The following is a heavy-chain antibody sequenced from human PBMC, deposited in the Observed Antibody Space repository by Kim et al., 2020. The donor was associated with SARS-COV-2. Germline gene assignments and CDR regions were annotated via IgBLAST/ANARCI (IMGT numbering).Heavy chain of an antibody. D-gene: IGHD2-15*01. J-gene: IGHJ6*02. V-gene: IGHV4-59*01. CDR2: IYYSGST. Sequence: SETLSLTCTVSGGSISSYYWSWIRQPPGKGLEWIGYIYYSGSTNYNPSLKSRVTISVDTSKNQFSLKLSSVTAADTAVYYCARGQEGYSGHYYYGMDVWGQGTTVTVSS. CDR1: GGSISSYY. CDR3: ARGQEGYSGHYYYGMDV.